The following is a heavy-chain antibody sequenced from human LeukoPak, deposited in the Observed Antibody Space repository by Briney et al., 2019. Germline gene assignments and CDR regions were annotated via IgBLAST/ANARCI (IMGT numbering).Heavy chain of an antibody. D-gene: IGHD2-15*01. V-gene: IGHV3-66*01. CDR3: ASSYQYCSGGSCYVSDY. CDR2: IYSGGST. Sequence: GGSLRLSCADSGFTVSSNYMSWVRQAPGKGLEWVSVIYSGGSTYYADSVKGRFTISRDNSKNTLYLQMNSLRAEDTAVYYCASSYQYCSGGSCYVSDYWGQGTLVTVSS. J-gene: IGHJ4*02. CDR1: GFTVSSNY.